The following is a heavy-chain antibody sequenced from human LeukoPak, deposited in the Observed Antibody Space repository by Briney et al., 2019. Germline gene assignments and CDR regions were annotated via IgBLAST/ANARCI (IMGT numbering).Heavy chain of an antibody. CDR3: SRRADYGDTTSDY. CDR1: GFTFSGSA. D-gene: IGHD4/OR15-4a*01. Sequence: GGFLRLSCAASGFTFSGSALHWVRQAPGKGLEWVGRIRSKGNSYATEYAASVKGRFTISRDDSKNTAYLQMNSLNSEDTAVYYCSRRADYGDTTSDYWGQGTLVTVSS. CDR2: IRSKGNSYAT. V-gene: IGHV3-73*01. J-gene: IGHJ4*02.